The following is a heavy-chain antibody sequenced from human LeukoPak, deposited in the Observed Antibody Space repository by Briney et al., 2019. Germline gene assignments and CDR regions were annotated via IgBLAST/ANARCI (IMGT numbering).Heavy chain of an antibody. J-gene: IGHJ4*02. D-gene: IGHD6-19*01. CDR2: IWYDGSNK. V-gene: IGHV3-33*06. CDR1: GFTFSSYG. Sequence: GGSLRLSCAASGFTFSSYGMHWVRQAPGKGLEWVAVIWYDGSNKYYADSVKGRFTISRDNSKNTLYLQMNSLRAEDTAVYYCAKVHSSGWYYFDYWGQGTLVTVSS. CDR3: AKVHSSGWYYFDY.